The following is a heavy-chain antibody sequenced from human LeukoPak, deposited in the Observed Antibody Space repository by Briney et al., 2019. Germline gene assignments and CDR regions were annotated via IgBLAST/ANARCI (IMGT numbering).Heavy chain of an antibody. D-gene: IGHD2-15*01. CDR3: ATLRLSDHFDY. CDR1: GFTFSSYA. CDR2: ITDNGNTT. V-gene: IGHV3-23*05. Sequence: GGSLRLSRAASGFTFSSYAMNWVRLSAGKGLEWVSAITDNGNTTYYADSVKGRFTISRDNSKNTLYLQMNSLRAEATAVYYCATLRLSDHFDYWGQGTLVTVSS. J-gene: IGHJ4*02.